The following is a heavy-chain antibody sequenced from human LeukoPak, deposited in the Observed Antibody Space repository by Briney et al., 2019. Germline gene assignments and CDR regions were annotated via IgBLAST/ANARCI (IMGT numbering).Heavy chain of an antibody. D-gene: IGHD3-10*01. CDR3: ATDDDMVRGVGDYGMDV. CDR1: GYTLTELS. CDR2: FDPEDGET. J-gene: IGHJ6*04. V-gene: IGHV1-24*01. Sequence: ASVKVSCKVSGYTLTELSMHWVRQAPGKGLEWMGGFDPEDGETIYAQKFQGRVTMTEDTSTDTAYMELSSLRSEDTAVYYCATDDDMVRGVGDYGMDVWGKGTTVTVSS.